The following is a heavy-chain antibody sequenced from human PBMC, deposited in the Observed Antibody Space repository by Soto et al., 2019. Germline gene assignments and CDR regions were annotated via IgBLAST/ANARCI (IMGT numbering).Heavy chain of an antibody. Sequence: SETLSLTCTVSGGSISSYYWSWIRQPPGKGLEWIGTIYYSGSTYYNPSLKSRVTISVDTSKNQFSLKLSSVTAADTAVDYCATNNWFDPSGQGTLVTVSS. V-gene: IGHV4-59*04. J-gene: IGHJ5*02. CDR1: GGSISSYY. CDR3: ATNNWFDP. CDR2: IYYSGST.